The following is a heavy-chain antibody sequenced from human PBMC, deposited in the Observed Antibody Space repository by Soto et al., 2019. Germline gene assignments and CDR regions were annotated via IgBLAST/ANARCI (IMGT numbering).Heavy chain of an antibody. CDR2: IINSGDST. CDR3: ATGQQLGY. V-gene: IGHV3-23*01. CDR1: GFTFSTYA. Sequence: EVQLLESGGGLVQPGGSLRLSCAASGFTFSTYAMSWVHQAPGKGLEWVSKIINSGDSTYYTDSVKGRFTISRDNSKNTVYLQMNSLRAEDTAVYYCATGQQLGYWGQGTLGTVSS. J-gene: IGHJ4*02. D-gene: IGHD6-13*01.